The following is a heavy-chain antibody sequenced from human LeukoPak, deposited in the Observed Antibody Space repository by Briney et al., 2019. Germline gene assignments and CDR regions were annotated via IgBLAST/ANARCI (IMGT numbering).Heavy chain of an antibody. CDR3: ARDHPPGSSGWYSYGMDV. CDR1: GGTFSSYA. D-gene: IGHD6-19*01. Sequence: SVKVSCKASGGTFSSYAISWVRQAPGQGLEWMGGIIPIFVTANYAPKFQGRVTITADKSTSTAYMKLSSLRSEDTAVYYCARDHPPGSSGWYSYGMDVWGKGTTVTVSS. CDR2: IIPIFVTA. V-gene: IGHV1-69*06. J-gene: IGHJ6*04.